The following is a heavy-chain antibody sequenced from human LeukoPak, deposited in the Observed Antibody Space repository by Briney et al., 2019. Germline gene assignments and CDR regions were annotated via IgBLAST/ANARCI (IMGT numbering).Heavy chain of an antibody. V-gene: IGHV1-18*04. J-gene: IGHJ6*04. D-gene: IGHD2-21*01. CDR3: ARDERLLWLDV. CDR2: ISAYNGNT. Sequence: ASVKVSCKASGYTFTGYYMHWVRQAPGQGLEWMGWISAYNGNTNYAQKLQGRVTMTTDTSTSTAYMELRSLRSDDTAVYYCARDERLLWLDVWGKGTTVTVSS. CDR1: GYTFTGYY.